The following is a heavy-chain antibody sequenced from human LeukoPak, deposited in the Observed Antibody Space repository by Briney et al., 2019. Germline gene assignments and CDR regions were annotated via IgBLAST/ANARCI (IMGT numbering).Heavy chain of an antibody. CDR1: PYYFINFW. V-gene: IGHV5-51*01. CDR2: IYPADSDT. D-gene: IGHD2/OR15-2a*01. Sequence: GESLKISCKDSPYYFINFWIGWVRQMPGKGLEWMGIIYPADSDTRYNPSFQGHVTTSADRSASTAYLQWHSLKASDTAIYYCARGINDEYFQSWGQGTLVTVSS. J-gene: IGHJ1*01. CDR3: ARGINDEYFQS.